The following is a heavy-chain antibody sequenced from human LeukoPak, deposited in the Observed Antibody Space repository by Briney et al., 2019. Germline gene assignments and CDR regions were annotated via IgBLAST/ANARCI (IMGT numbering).Heavy chain of an antibody. J-gene: IGHJ4*02. CDR1: GFTFSSYG. Sequence: GRSLRLSCAASGFTFSSYGMHWVRQAPGKGLEWVAVISYDGSNKYYADSVKGRFTISRDNSKNTLYLQMNSPRAEDTAVHYCAKAQLWYYYGSGSSPFDYWGQGTLVTVSS. CDR2: ISYDGSNK. D-gene: IGHD3-10*01. CDR3: AKAQLWYYYGSGSSPFDY. V-gene: IGHV3-30*18.